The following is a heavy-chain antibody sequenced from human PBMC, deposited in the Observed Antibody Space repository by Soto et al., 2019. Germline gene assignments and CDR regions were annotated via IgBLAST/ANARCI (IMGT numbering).Heavy chain of an antibody. J-gene: IGHJ4*02. V-gene: IGHV4-59*01. CDR3: ARDIAAAGTPFFDY. Sequence: SEILSLSCTVSGGSISSYYWSWIRQPPGKGLEWIGYIYYSGSTNYNPSLKSRVTISVDTSKNQFSLKLSSVTAADTAVYYCARDIAAAGTPFFDYWGQGTLVTVSS. D-gene: IGHD6-13*01. CDR1: GGSISSYY. CDR2: IYYSGST.